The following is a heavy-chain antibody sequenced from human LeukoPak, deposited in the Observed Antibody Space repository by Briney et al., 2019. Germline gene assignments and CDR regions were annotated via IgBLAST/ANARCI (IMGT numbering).Heavy chain of an antibody. Sequence: SETLSLTCTVSGGSISSGDYYWSWIRQPPGKGLEWIGYIYYSGSTYYNPSLKSRVTISVDTSKNQFSLKLSSATAADTAVYYCARLRFYYYDSSGYLNAWGQGTLVTVSS. D-gene: IGHD3-22*01. V-gene: IGHV4-30-4*01. CDR1: GGSISSGDYY. CDR2: IYYSGST. CDR3: ARLRFYYYDSSGYLNA. J-gene: IGHJ4*02.